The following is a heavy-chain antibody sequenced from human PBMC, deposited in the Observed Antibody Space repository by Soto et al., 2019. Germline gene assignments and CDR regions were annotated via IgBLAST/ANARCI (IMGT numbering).Heavy chain of an antibody. D-gene: IGHD5-12*01. Sequence: SETLSLTCSVSGDSISRSYWSWIRQPPGKGLEWIGYIYYSGSTNYNPSLKSRVTISLDTSKNQFSLKVSSVTAADTAVYYCARGYDWFDPWGQGTLVTVSS. V-gene: IGHV4-59*01. CDR3: ARGYDWFDP. CDR2: IYYSGST. CDR1: GDSISRSY. J-gene: IGHJ5*02.